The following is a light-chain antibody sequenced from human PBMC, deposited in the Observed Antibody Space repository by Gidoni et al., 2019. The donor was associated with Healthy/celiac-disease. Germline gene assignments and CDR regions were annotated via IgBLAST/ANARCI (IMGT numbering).Light chain of an antibody. CDR2: QDS. CDR3: QAWDSSTGV. CDR1: KLGDKY. V-gene: IGLV3-1*01. J-gene: IGLJ2*01. Sequence: SYELTQPPSVSVSPGQTASITCSEDKLGDKYACWYQQKPGQSHVLVIYQDSKRPSGIPERFSGSNSGNTATLTISGTQAMDEADYYCQAWDSSTGVFGGGTKLTVL.